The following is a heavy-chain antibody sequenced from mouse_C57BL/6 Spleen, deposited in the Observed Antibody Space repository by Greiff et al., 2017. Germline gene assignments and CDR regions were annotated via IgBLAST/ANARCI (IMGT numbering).Heavy chain of an antibody. CDR1: GYTFTNYW. CDR3: ARAYYYGIDY. J-gene: IGHJ2*01. CDR2: IYPGGGYT. V-gene: IGHV1-63*01. Sequence: VQLVESGAELVRPGTSVKMSCKASGYTFTNYWIGWAKQRPGHGLEWIGEIYPGGGYTNYNEKFKGKATLTADKSSSTAYMQFSSLTSEDSAIYYCARAYYYGIDYWGQGTTLTVSS. D-gene: IGHD1-1*01.